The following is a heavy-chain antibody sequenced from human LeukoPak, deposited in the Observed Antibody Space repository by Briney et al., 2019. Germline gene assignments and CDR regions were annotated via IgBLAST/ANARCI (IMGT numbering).Heavy chain of an antibody. V-gene: IGHV3-21*01. CDR3: AGPSSTVY. Sequence: GGSLRLSCAASGFTFSSYSMNWVRQAPGKGLEWVSSISSTSSYIYYADSVKGRFTISRDNAKNSLYPQMNSLRAEDTAVYYCAGPSSTVYWGRGTLVTVSS. J-gene: IGHJ4*02. CDR1: GFTFSSYS. CDR2: ISSTSSYI. D-gene: IGHD2-2*01.